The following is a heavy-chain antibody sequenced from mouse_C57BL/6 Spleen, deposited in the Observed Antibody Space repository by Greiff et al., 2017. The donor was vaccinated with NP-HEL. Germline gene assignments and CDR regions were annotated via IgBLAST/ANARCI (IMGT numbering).Heavy chain of an antibody. CDR3: SLLWEPWFAY. D-gene: IGHD2-10*01. V-gene: IGHV1-15*01. J-gene: IGHJ3*01. CDR1: GYTFTDYE. CDR2: IDPATGGT. Sequence: VQLVESGAELVRPGASVTLSCKASGYTFTDYEMHWVKQTPVHGLEWIGAIDPATGGTAYNQKFKGKAILTADKSSSTAYMKLRSLTSEDSAVYYCSLLWEPWFAYWGQGTLVTVSA.